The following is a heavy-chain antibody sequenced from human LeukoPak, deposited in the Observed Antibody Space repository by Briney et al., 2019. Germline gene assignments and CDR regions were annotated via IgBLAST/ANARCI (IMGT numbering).Heavy chain of an antibody. CDR3: ARGTHRIEYFHH. V-gene: IGHV1-69*13. J-gene: IGHJ1*01. Sequence: SVKVSCKASGGAFSSYAISWVRQAPGQGLEWMGGIIPIFGTANYAQKFQGRVTITADESTSTAYMELSSLRSEDTAVYYCARGTHRIEYFHHWGQGTLVTVSS. CDR1: GGAFSSYA. CDR2: IIPIFGTA.